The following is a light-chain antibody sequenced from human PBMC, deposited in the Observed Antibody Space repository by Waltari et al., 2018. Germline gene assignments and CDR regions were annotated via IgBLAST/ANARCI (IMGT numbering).Light chain of an antibody. CDR2: AAA. CDR1: QGINNS. Sequence: DIQITQSPSSLSASVGDRVTITCRASQGINNSLVWYQQKPGKAPRLLLYAAARLEGGVQSRVSGSGSGTDYTLTISSLQPEDFATYYCQQYYSAGTFGQGTKVEIK. J-gene: IGKJ1*01. V-gene: IGKV1-NL1*01. CDR3: QQYYSAGT.